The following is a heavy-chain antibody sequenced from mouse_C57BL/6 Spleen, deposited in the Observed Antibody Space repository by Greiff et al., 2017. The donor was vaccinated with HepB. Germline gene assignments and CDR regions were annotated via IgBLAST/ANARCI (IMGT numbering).Heavy chain of an antibody. J-gene: IGHJ4*01. V-gene: IGHV1-47*01. CDR2: FYPYNDDT. CDR3: ARVLAYAMDY. Sequence: VQLKESGAELVKPGDSVKMSCTASGYTFTTYPIEWMKQNHGKSLEWIGNFYPYNDDTNYNEKFKGKATLTVEESSSTVYLELSRLTSDDSAVYYCARVLAYAMDYWGQGTSVTVSS. CDR1: GYTFTTYP.